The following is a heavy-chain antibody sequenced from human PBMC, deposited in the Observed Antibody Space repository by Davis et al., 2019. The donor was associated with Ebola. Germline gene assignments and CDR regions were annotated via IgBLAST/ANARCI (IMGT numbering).Heavy chain of an antibody. D-gene: IGHD2-15*01. CDR2: IYYSGNT. CDR1: GGSISTYY. J-gene: IGHJ3*02. Sequence: PSETLSLTCTVSGGSISTYYWNWIRQPPGKGLEWIGYIYYSGNTNYNPSLKSRVTISVDTSKKQFSLNLASVTAADTAVYYCVRDVGYCSGGSCYLDAFDIWGQGTMVTVSS. V-gene: IGHV4-59*01. CDR3: VRDVGYCSGGSCYLDAFDI.